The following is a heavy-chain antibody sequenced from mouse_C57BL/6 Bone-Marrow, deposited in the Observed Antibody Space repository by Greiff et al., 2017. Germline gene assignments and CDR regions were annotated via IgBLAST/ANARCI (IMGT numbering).Heavy chain of an antibody. Sequence: QVQLQQSGAELARPGASVKLSCKASGYTFTSYGISWVKQRTGQGLEWIGEIYPRSGNTYYNEKFKGKATLTADTSSSTAYMELRSLTSEDSAVYSCAISTVVAFWKYFDYWGQGTTLTVSS. V-gene: IGHV1-81*01. CDR1: GYTFTSYG. D-gene: IGHD1-1*01. J-gene: IGHJ2*01. CDR2: IYPRSGNT. CDR3: AISTVVAFWKYFDY.